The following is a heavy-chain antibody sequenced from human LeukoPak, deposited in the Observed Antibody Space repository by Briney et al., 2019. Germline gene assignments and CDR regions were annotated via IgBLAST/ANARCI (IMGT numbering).Heavy chain of an antibody. D-gene: IGHD6-19*01. CDR1: GGSISSSSYY. CDR2: IYYSGST. V-gene: IGHV4-39*07. J-gene: IGHJ3*02. Sequence: PSETLSLTCTVSGGSISSSSYYWGWIRQPPGKGLEWIGSIYYSGSTNYNPSLKSRVTMSVDTSKNQFSLKLSSVTAADTAVYYCARDSSGWAMDAFDIWGQGTMVTVSS. CDR3: ARDSSGWAMDAFDI.